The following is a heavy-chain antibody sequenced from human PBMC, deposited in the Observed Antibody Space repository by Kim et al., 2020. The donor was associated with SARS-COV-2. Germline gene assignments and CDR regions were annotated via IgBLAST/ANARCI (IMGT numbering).Heavy chain of an antibody. D-gene: IGHD1-1*01. CDR1: GGSISSYY. CDR3: ARAERTITDFDY. CDR2: IYYSGST. J-gene: IGHJ4*02. Sequence: SETLSLTCTVSGGSISSYYWSWIRQPPGKGLEWIGYIYYSGSTNYNPSLKSRVTISVDTSKNQFSLKLSSVTAADTAVYYCARAERTITDFDYWGQGTLVTVSS. V-gene: IGHV4-59*01.